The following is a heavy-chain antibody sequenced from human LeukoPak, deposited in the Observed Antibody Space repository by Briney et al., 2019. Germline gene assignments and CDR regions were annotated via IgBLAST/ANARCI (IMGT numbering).Heavy chain of an antibody. CDR1: GFTFSSYW. CDR3: ARESRPLWSGSPFDY. Sequence: GGSLRLSCAASGFTFSSYWMSWVRQAPGKGLEWVANIKQDGSEKYYVDSVKGPFTISRDNAKNSLYLQMNSLRAEDTAVYYCARESRPLWSGSPFDYWGQGTLVTVSS. J-gene: IGHJ4*02. V-gene: IGHV3-7*01. D-gene: IGHD3-3*01. CDR2: IKQDGSEK.